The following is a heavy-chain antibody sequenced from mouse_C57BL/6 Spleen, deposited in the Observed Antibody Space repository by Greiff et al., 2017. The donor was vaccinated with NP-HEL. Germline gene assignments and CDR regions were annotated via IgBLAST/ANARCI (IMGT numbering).Heavy chain of an antibody. CDR1: GFNIKDYY. Sequence: EVKLQESGAELVKPGASVKLSCTASGFNIKDYYMHWVKQRTEQGLEWIGRIDPEDGETKYAPKFQGKATITADTSANTAYLQISSLTSEDTAVYYCASRQLGYWGQGTTLTVSS. CDR3: ASRQLGY. J-gene: IGHJ2*01. D-gene: IGHD3-2*01. CDR2: IDPEDGET. V-gene: IGHV14-2*01.